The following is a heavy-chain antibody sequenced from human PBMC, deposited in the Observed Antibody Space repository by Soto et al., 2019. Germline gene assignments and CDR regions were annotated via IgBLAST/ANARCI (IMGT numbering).Heavy chain of an antibody. Sequence: SETLSLTCSVSGGSVSDKTYYWSWIRQPPGKRLEWIGYVYYSGTTNYNPSLKSRVTISVDLSKNRFSLRLSSVTTADTALYYCARTAAVPDTLRSRYFFDYWGQGTLVTVSS. CDR1: GGSVSDKTYY. V-gene: IGHV4-61*01. D-gene: IGHD2-15*01. CDR3: ARTAAVPDTLRSRYFFDY. J-gene: IGHJ4*02. CDR2: VYYSGTT.